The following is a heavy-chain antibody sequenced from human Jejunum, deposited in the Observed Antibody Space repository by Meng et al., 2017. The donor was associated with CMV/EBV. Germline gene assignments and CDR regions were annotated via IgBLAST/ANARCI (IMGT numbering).Heavy chain of an antibody. CDR3: AKDRAPDSGFNFDR. CDR1: GFVFSRYS. V-gene: IGHV3-23*03. J-gene: IGHJ4*02. CDR2: VYPGGTRI. D-gene: IGHD1-14*01. Sequence: GFVFSRYSMIWVRQPPRKGLAWVSIVYPGGTRIYYAESVKGRFTISRDDSRNAVYLQMNSLRADDTAVYYCAKDRAPDSGFNFDRWGQGTLVTVSS.